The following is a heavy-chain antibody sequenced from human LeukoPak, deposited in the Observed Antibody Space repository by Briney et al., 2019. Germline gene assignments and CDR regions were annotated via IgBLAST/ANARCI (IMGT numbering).Heavy chain of an antibody. V-gene: IGHV5-51*01. CDR2: IFPRDSDV. J-gene: IGHJ6*02. CDR3: VRRLPGTLLRGYGMDV. D-gene: IGHD3-10*01. CDR1: GYTFTSYW. Sequence: GESLTISCKTSGYTFTSYWIGWVRQTPGKGLECMGVIFPRDSDVRYSPSFQVQVTISADNSTSTAYLHWGILKASHSAIDYCVRRLPGTLLRGYGMDVWGPGTTVTVS.